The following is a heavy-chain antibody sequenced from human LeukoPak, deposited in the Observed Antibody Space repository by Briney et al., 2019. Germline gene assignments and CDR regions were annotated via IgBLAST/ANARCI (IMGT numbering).Heavy chain of an antibody. J-gene: IGHJ4*02. CDR2: ISSSANTT. Sequence: PGGSLRLSCAASGFTFSTFSMNWVRQAPGKGLEWVAYISSSANTTYYADSVKGRFTISRDNAKNSLYLQINSLRADDTAVYFCARDVFCDFWGQGTLVTVSS. D-gene: IGHD3-3*01. CDR1: GFTFSTFS. V-gene: IGHV3-48*01. CDR3: ARDVFCDF.